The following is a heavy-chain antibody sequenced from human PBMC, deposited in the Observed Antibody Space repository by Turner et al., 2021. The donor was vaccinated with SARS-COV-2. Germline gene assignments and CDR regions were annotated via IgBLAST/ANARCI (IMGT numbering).Heavy chain of an antibody. Sequence: EVQLVESGGGLVQPGGSLRLSCAASGFTFSSYWMHWVRQAPGKGLVWVSRINSDGSRINYADSVKGRFTISRDNAKNTLNVQMNSLRADDTAVYYCAREYGSGSYYNWGRGTLVTVSS. J-gene: IGHJ4*02. V-gene: IGHV3-74*01. CDR2: INSDGSRI. CDR1: GFTFSSYW. CDR3: AREYGSGSYYN. D-gene: IGHD3-10*01.